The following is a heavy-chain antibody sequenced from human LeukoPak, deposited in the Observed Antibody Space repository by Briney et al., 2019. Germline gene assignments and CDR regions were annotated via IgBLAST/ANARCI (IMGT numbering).Heavy chain of an antibody. CDR3: ARHGGYSYGYFDY. V-gene: IGHV5-51*01. CDR2: IYPGDSDT. CDR1: GYSFTSYW. D-gene: IGHD5-18*01. J-gene: IGHJ4*02. Sequence: NLGESLKISCKGSGYSFTSYWIGWVRQMPGKGLEWMGIIYPGDSDTRYSPSFQGQVTISADRSISTAYLQWSSLKASDTAMYYCARHGGYSYGYFDYWGQGTLVTVSS.